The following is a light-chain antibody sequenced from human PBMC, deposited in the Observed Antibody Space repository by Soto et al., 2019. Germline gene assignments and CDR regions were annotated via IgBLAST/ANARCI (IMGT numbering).Light chain of an antibody. Sequence: QSALTQPASVSGSPGESITISCTGTSSDVGTYNLVTWYQQHPGRVPKLILYEGNKRPSGVSSRFSASKSGNTASLTISGLRAEDEADYFCCSYAPSRTLLFGGGTKVTVL. J-gene: IGLJ2*01. CDR3: CSYAPSRTLL. CDR2: EGN. V-gene: IGLV2-23*01. CDR1: SSDVGTYNL.